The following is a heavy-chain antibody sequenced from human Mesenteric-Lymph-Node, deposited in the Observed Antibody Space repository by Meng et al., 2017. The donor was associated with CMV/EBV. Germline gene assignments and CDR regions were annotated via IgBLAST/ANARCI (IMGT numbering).Heavy chain of an antibody. CDR1: GFTFSSHA. CDR3: AKFLEQQLVLGGFFDY. V-gene: IGHV3-23*01. D-gene: IGHD6-13*01. CDR2: ISSSGGLT. J-gene: IGHJ4*02. Sequence: GESLKISCAASGFTFSSHAMSWVRQAPGKGLEWVSDISSSGGLTYYADSVKGRFTVSRDNSKNTLYLQMNSLKAEDTAVYYCAKFLEQQLVLGGFFDYWGQGSLVTVSS.